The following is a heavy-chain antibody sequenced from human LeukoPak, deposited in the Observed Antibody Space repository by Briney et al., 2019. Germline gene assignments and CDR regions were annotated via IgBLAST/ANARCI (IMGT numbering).Heavy chain of an antibody. CDR3: ARGFGDYVVPFDY. CDR2: IYHSGST. D-gene: IGHD4-17*01. Sequence: PSETLSLTCAVSGGSISSGGYSWSWIRQPPGKGLEWIGYIYHSGSTYYNPSLKSRVTISVDRSKNQFSLKLSSVTAADTAVYYCARGFGDYVVPFDYWGQGTLVTVSS. J-gene: IGHJ4*02. CDR1: GGSISSGGYS. V-gene: IGHV4-30-2*01.